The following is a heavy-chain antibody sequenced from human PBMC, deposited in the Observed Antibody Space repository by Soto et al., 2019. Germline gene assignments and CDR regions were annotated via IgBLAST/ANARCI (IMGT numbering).Heavy chain of an antibody. D-gene: IGHD3-9*01. J-gene: IGHJ4*02. CDR3: ARDHLYYDILTGYYVEVGYFDY. CDR2: IIPIFGTA. CDR1: GGAFSSYA. Sequence: GASVKVSCKASGGAFSSYAISWVRQAPGQGLEWMGGIIPIFGTANYAQKFQGRVTITADESTSTAYMELSSLRSEDTAVYYCARDHLYYDILTGYYVEVGYFDYWGQGTLVTVSS. V-gene: IGHV1-69*13.